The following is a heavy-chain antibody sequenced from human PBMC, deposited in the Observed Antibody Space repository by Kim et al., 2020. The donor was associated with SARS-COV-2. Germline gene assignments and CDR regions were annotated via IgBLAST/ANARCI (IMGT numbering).Heavy chain of an antibody. D-gene: IGHD3-3*01. Sequence: DSVKGRFTISRDNSKNTLYLQMNSLRAEDTAVYYCARDRIRFGSHYYFDYWGQGTLVTVSS. J-gene: IGHJ4*02. V-gene: IGHV3-30*07. CDR3: ARDRIRFGSHYYFDY.